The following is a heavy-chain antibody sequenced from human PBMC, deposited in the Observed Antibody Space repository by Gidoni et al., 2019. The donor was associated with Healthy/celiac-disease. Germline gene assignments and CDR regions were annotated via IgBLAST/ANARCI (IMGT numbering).Heavy chain of an antibody. D-gene: IGHD4-17*01. CDR1: GGTFSSYA. CDR2: IIPSFGTA. CDR3: ARVAAHGDYRSPLDY. Sequence: QVQLVQSGAEVEKPGSSVKVSCKASGGTFSSYAISWVRQAPGQGLEWMGGIIPSFGTANYAQKFQGRVTITADESTSTAYMELSSLRSEDTAVYYCARVAAHGDYRSPLDYWGQGTLVTVSS. J-gene: IGHJ4*02. V-gene: IGHV1-69*01.